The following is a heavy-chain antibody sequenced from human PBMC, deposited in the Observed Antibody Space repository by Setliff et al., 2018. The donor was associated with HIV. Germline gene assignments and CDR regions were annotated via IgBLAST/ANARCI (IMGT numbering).Heavy chain of an antibody. CDR2: VNHRGCT. J-gene: IGHJ4*02. D-gene: IGHD6-13*01. Sequence: PSETLSLTCTVSGGSVSSGSYYWSWIRQPAGKGLEWIGLVNHRGCTNYNPSLKSRVTVSVDTSKNQFSLKLGSVTAADTAVYYCARESPSSSWFYFDFWGQGTLVTVSS. CDR3: ARESPSSSWFYFDF. V-gene: IGHV4-61*10. CDR1: GGSVSSGSYY.